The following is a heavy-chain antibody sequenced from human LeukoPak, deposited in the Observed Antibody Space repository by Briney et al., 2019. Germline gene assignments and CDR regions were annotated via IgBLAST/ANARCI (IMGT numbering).Heavy chain of an antibody. CDR2: IWHDGNNK. D-gene: IGHD5-18*01. J-gene: IGHJ4*02. CDR1: GFNFNDYG. Sequence: GGSLRLSCAASGFNFNDYGMHWVRQAPGKGPEWVAIIWHDGNNKYYADSVRGRFTISRDNSKNTLYLEMNSLRAEDTAVYYCARDGAYSYTYWGQGTLVIVSS. V-gene: IGHV3-33*01. CDR3: ARDGAYSYTY.